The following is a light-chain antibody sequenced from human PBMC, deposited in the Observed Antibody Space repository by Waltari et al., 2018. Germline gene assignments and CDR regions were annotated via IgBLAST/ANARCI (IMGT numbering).Light chain of an antibody. CDR3: ATWDDSLSGFYV. CDR1: SPNNGDKP. J-gene: IGLJ1*01. CDR2: FTS. Sequence: QYVPTKPHTVSGNPGQRVTIYCTGSSPNNGDKPENWYQQRPGMAPTLLIFFTSQRPSGVPDRFSASKSATSASLAISGLQSEDEADYYCATWDDSLSGFYVFGTGTRVSVL. V-gene: IGLV1-44*01.